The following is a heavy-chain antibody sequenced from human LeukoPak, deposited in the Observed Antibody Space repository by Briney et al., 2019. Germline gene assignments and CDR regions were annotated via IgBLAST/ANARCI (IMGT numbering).Heavy chain of an antibody. V-gene: IGHV3-64*01. J-gene: IGHJ6*03. CDR3: ARDGAYCGGDCKYYYYMDV. CDR1: GFSFSSYA. D-gene: IGHD2-21*02. Sequence: GGSLRPSCAASGFSFSSYAIHWVRQAPGKGLQYVSAISSNGGSTYYANSVKGRFTISRDNSKNTLYLQMGSLRAEDMAVYYCARDGAYCGGDCKYYYYMDVWGKGTTVTVSS. CDR2: ISSNGGST.